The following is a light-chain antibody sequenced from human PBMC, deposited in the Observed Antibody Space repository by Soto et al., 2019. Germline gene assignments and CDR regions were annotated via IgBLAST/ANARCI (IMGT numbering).Light chain of an antibody. J-gene: IGLJ2*01. CDR2: DSD. V-gene: IGLV1-51*01. CDR1: NSNIGNNY. CDR3: GTWDSSRSAVV. Sequence: QSVLTQPPSVSAAPGQRVTISCSGSNSNIGNNYVSWYQQLPETAPKLLIYDSDKRPSGIPDRFSGSKSGTSATLGITGLQTGDEADYYCGTWDSSRSAVVFGGGTKLTVL.